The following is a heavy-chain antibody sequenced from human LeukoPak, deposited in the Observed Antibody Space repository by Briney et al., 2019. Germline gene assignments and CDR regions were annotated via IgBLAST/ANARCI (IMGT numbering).Heavy chain of an antibody. CDR1: GGSINSNYW. Sequence: SETLSLTCAVSGGSINSNYWWTWVRQSPGQGLEWIGEIYHTGSVNYNLSLESRVTISRDRSKNQFSLVLRSVTAADTAVYYCARHYDLWSGYNYWGQGLLVTVSS. CDR2: IYHTGSV. V-gene: IGHV4-4*02. CDR3: ARHYDLWSGYNY. D-gene: IGHD3-3*01. J-gene: IGHJ4*02.